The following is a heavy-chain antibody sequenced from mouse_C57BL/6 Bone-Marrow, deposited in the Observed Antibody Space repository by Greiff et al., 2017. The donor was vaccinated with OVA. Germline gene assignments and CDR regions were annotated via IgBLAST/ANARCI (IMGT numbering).Heavy chain of an antibody. D-gene: IGHD2-10*02. V-gene: IGHV1-55*01. J-gene: IGHJ4*01. Sequence: QVQLQQPGAELVKPGASVKMSCKASGYTFTSYWITWVKQRPGQGLEWIGDIYPGSGSTNYNEKFKSKATLTVDTSSSTAYMQLSSLTSEDSAVYNCARGTRYGNYGYAMDYWGQGTSVTVSS. CDR1: GYTFTSYW. CDR3: ARGTRYGNYGYAMDY. CDR2: IYPGSGST.